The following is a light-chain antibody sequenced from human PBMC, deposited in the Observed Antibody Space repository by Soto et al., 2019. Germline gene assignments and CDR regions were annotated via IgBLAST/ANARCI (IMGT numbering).Light chain of an antibody. J-gene: IGKJ2*01. CDR3: QQLGQYPYT. CDR2: DSS. CDR1: YDISSS. V-gene: IGKV1-9*01. Sequence: DIQLTQSPSFLSASVEDRVTISCRASYDISSSLAWYQQEPGKPPKLLIYDSSTLQTGVPSRFTGSGSGRKFTLTISGLQFGDFATYFCQQLGQYPYTFGQGTKLEI.